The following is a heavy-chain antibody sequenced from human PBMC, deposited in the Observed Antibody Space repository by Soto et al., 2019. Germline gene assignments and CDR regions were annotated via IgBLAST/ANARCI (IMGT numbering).Heavy chain of an antibody. J-gene: IGHJ4*02. Sequence: EVQLVESGGGLVKPGGSLRLSCAASGFTFSNAWMNWVRQAPGKGLEWVGRIRSKADGGTTDYAAPVKGRFTVSREDSKNTLYLQMNSLKTEDKAVYYCIVVCSGSYYVNWGQGTLVTVSS. D-gene: IGHD3-10*02. CDR3: IVVCSGSYYVN. CDR1: GFTFSNAW. CDR2: IRSKADGGTT. V-gene: IGHV3-15*01.